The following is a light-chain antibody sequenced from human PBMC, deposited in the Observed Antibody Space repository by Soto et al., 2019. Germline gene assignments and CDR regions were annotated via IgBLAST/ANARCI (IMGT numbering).Light chain of an antibody. Sequence: QSVLTQPASVSGSPGQSITISCSGTSSDVGNYNLVSWYQQHPGKAPKLIIYEDTKRPSGVSDRFSGSKSGNTASLTISGLQAEDEADYYCCSFAGSSAFGVVFGGGTKLTVL. CDR2: EDT. CDR3: CSFAGSSAFGVV. CDR1: SSDVGNYNL. V-gene: IGLV2-23*02. J-gene: IGLJ2*01.